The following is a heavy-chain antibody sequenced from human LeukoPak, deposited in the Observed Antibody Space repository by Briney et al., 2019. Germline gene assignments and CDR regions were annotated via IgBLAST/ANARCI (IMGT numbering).Heavy chain of an antibody. CDR2: INHSGST. CDR1: GGSFSGYY. CDR3: ARRGIAAAGDLLYYFDY. D-gene: IGHD6-13*01. Sequence: SETLSLTCAVYGGSFSGYYWSWIRQPPGKGLEWIGEINHSGSTNYNPSLKSRVTISVDTSKNQFSLKLSSVTAADTAVYYCARRGIAAAGDLLYYFDYWGQGTLVTVSS. J-gene: IGHJ4*02. V-gene: IGHV4-34*01.